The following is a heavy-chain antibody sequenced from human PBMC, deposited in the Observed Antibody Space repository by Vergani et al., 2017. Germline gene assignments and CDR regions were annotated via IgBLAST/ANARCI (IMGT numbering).Heavy chain of an antibody. CDR2: INPSGGHT. CDR3: ARGDYGILTGYRY. J-gene: IGHJ4*02. Sequence: QVPVVQSGAEVKKSGASVKFSCTTSGYTFSNYYMHWVRQAPGQGLEWMGIINPSGGHTNYAQKFQGRVTMTRDTSTSTVYMELRSLRSEDTAIYYCARGDYGILTGYRYWGQGTLVTVSA. D-gene: IGHD3-9*01. V-gene: IGHV1-46*03. CDR1: GYTFSNYY.